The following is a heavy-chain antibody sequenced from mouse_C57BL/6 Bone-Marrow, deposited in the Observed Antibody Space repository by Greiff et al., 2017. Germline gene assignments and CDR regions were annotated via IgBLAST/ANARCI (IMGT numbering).Heavy chain of an antibody. CDR3: AREGTTVVAKMDY. D-gene: IGHD1-1*01. CDR2: IYPRSGNT. J-gene: IGHJ4*01. V-gene: IGHV1-81*01. Sequence: VKLVESGAELARPGASVKLSCKASGYTFTSYGISWVKQRTGQGLEWIGEIYPRSGNTYYNEKFKGKATLTADKSSSTAYMELRSLTSEDSAVYFCAREGTTVVAKMDYWGQGTSVTVSS. CDR1: GYTFTSYG.